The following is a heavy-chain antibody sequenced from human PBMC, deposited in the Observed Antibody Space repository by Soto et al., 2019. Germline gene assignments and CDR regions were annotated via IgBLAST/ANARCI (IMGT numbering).Heavy chain of an antibody. CDR1: GFTFSSYW. CDR3: ARAQGSEQQPVPDY. CDR2: INSDGSST. Sequence: GGSLRLSCAASGFTFSSYWMHWVRQAPGKGLVWVSRINSDGSSTSYADSVKVRFTISRDNAKNTLYLQMNSLRAENTAVYYCARAQGSEQQPVPDYWGQGALVTVS. D-gene: IGHD6-13*01. V-gene: IGHV3-74*01. J-gene: IGHJ4*02.